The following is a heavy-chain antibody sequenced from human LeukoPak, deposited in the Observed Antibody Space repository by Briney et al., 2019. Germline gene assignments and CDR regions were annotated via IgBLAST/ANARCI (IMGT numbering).Heavy chain of an antibody. D-gene: IGHD3-3*01. CDR3: ARDWSHNYYYMDV. CDR2: INPSGGST. J-gene: IGHJ6*03. Sequence: ASVKVSCKASGYTFTSYYMHWVRQAPGQGLEWMGIINPSGGSTSYAQKFQGRVTMTRDMSTSTVYMELSSLRSEDTAVYYCARDWSHNYYYMDVWGKGTTVTISS. V-gene: IGHV1-46*01. CDR1: GYTFTSYY.